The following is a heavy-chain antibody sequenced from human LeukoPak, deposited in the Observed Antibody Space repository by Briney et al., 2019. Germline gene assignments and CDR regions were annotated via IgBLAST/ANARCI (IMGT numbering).Heavy chain of an antibody. D-gene: IGHD3-10*01. Sequence: PGGSLRLSCTASGFTFSDYYMNWIRQSPGKGLEWVASISTSSFSTRYADSVKGRFTISRDDAKNSLSLQLNGLRAEDTAVYFCARELNFDVGEFFFDHWGPGTLVTV. CDR2: ISTSSFST. CDR1: GFTFSDYY. CDR3: ARELNFDVGEFFFDH. J-gene: IGHJ4*02. V-gene: IGHV3-11*01.